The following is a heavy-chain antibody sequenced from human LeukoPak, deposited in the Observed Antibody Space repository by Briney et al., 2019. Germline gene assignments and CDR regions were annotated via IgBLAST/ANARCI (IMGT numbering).Heavy chain of an antibody. CDR1: GFNLHDHA. CDR3: AQDAASSGYLWYFES. J-gene: IGHJ1*01. V-gene: IGHV3-9*01. Sequence: PGGSLRLSCIASGFNLHDHAMHWVRQVPGKGLEWVSGLSSNSAYRAYADSVKGRFTISRDNAQNSLSLFMNSLRAEDTALYYCAQDAASSGYLWYFESWGQGTLVPVSS. D-gene: IGHD3-22*01. CDR2: LSSNSAYR.